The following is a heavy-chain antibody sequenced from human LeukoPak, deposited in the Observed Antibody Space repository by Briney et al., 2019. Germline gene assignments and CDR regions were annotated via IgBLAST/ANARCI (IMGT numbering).Heavy chain of an antibody. CDR1: GFTFSSYA. CDR2: ISGSGGST. Sequence: PGGSLRLSCAASGFTFSSYAMSWVRQAPGKGLEWVSAISGSGGSTYYADSVKGRFTISRDNSKNTLYLQMNSLRAEDTAVYYCAKTRDTPYYYDSSGYPPFDYWGQGTLVTVSS. CDR3: AKTRDTPYYYDSSGYPPFDY. D-gene: IGHD3-22*01. V-gene: IGHV3-23*01. J-gene: IGHJ4*02.